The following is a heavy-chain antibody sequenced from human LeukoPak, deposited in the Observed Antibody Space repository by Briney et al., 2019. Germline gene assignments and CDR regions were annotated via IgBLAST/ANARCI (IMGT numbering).Heavy chain of an antibody. D-gene: IGHD6-19*01. V-gene: IGHV3-7*05. CDR3: ARQLSGWYDADPY. CDR2: IKEDGSRK. Sequence: PGGSLRLSCAASGFTFSSYWMSWVRQAPGTGLEWVANIKEDGSRKHYVDSVEGRFTISRDNAKNSLYLQMSSLRAEDTAVYYCARQLSGWYDADPYWGQGTLVTVSS. CDR1: GFTFSSYW. J-gene: IGHJ4*02.